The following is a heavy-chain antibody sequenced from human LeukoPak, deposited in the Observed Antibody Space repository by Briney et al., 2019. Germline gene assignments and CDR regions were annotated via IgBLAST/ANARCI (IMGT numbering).Heavy chain of an antibody. CDR2: ISGSGGST. V-gene: IGHV3-23*01. CDR1: GFSLSYYG. CDR3: AKEIWGDYVEAPFDY. J-gene: IGHJ4*02. D-gene: IGHD3-10*02. Sequence: GGSLRLSCAASGFSLSYYGRTWVRQAPGKGLEWVSSISGSGGSTYYADSVKGRFTISRDNSKNTLYLQMNSLGADDTAIYYCAKEIWGDYVEAPFDYWGQGTLVTVSS.